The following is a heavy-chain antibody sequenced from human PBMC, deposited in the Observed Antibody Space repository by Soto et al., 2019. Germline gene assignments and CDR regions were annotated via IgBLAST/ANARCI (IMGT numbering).Heavy chain of an antibody. V-gene: IGHV3-33*01. J-gene: IGHJ4*02. Sequence: QTGGSLRLSCAASGFTFSSYGMHWVRQAPGKGLEWVAVIWYDGSNKYYADSVKGRFTISRDNSKNTLYLQMNSLRAEDTAVYYCARAPPRAGYSSGWYYFDYWGQGTLVTVSS. CDR1: GFTFSSYG. CDR2: IWYDGSNK. D-gene: IGHD6-19*01. CDR3: ARAPPRAGYSSGWYYFDY.